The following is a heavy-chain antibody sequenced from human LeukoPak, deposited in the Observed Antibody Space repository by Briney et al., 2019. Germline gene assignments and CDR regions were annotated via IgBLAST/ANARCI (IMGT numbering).Heavy chain of an antibody. V-gene: IGHV3-23*01. Sequence: GGSLRLSCAASGFTFSSYAMSWVRQAPGKGLEWVSAISGSGGSTYYADSVKGRFTISRDNSKNTLYLQMNSLRAEDTAVYYCAKGGEGSSWAWDPTGTFDYWGQGTLVTVSS. CDR2: ISGSGGST. CDR1: GFTFSSYA. CDR3: AKGGEGSSWAWDPTGTFDY. D-gene: IGHD6-13*01. J-gene: IGHJ4*02.